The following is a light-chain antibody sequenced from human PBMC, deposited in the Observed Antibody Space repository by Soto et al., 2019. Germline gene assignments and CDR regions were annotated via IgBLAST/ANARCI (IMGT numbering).Light chain of an antibody. J-gene: IGKJ4*01. V-gene: IGKV1-39*01. CDR3: QQSYSTPLT. Sequence: DIQMTQSPSSLSASVGDRVTITCRASQSISSYLNWYQQKPGKAPKLLIYAASSLQSGVPSRFSGSGSGTDFPLTISSLQPEDFATYYCQQSYSTPLTFDGGTKVDIK. CDR2: AAS. CDR1: QSISSY.